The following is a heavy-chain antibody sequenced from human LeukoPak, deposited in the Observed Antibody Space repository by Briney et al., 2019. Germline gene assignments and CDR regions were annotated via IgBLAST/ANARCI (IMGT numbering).Heavy chain of an antibody. D-gene: IGHD6-19*01. Sequence: GGSLRLSCAASGFTFDDYAMPWVRHAPGKGLEWVSGINWNTNSIKYADSVKGRFTISRDNAKNSLYLQMNSLRAEDTAFYYCAKGSSGWSTDAFDIWGQGTMVTVSS. CDR2: INWNTNSI. V-gene: IGHV3-9*01. CDR3: AKGSSGWSTDAFDI. CDR1: GFTFDDYA. J-gene: IGHJ3*02.